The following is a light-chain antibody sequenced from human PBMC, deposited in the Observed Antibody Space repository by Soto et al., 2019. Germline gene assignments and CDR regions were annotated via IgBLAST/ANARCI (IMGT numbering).Light chain of an antibody. Sequence: DIQMNQSLSTLSASVGDRVTITSPASQSISSWLAWYQQKPGKAPKLLIYKESSLESGVPSRFSGNGSGTEFTSTISSLQPDDVATYYCQQYNSQYTFRRRTKLEIK. CDR3: QQYNSQYT. CDR1: QSISSW. V-gene: IGKV1-5*03. CDR2: KES. J-gene: IGKJ2*01.